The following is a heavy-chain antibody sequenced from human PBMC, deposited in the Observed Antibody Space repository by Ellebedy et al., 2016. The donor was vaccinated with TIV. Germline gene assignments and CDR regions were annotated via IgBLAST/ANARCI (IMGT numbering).Heavy chain of an antibody. CDR2: LSGSGGST. J-gene: IGHJ4*02. CDR1: GFTFSSYA. CDR3: ERDFSSSGYWGLHY. V-gene: IGHV3-23*01. Sequence: GESLKISCVASGFTFSSYALSWVRQAPGKGLEWVSSLSGSGGSTYYADSVNGRFTISRDNSKNTLYLQMNSLRAEDTAVYYCERDFSSSGYWGLHYWGQGTLVTVSS. D-gene: IGHD6-13*01.